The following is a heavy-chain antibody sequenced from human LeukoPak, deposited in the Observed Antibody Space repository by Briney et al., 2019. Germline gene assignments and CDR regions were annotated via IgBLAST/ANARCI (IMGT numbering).Heavy chain of an antibody. J-gene: IGHJ4*02. V-gene: IGHV3-53*01. CDR3: ARAKPKNMVRGLIMRRESRYYFDY. D-gene: IGHD3-10*01. CDR1: GFAVSSNY. CDR2: IYSGGST. Sequence: GGSLRLSCAASGFAVSSNYMSWVRQAPGKGLEWVSVIYSGGSTYYADSVKGRFTISRDNSKSTLYIQMNSLRAEDTAVYYCARAKPKNMVRGLIMRRESRYYFDYWGQGALVTVSS.